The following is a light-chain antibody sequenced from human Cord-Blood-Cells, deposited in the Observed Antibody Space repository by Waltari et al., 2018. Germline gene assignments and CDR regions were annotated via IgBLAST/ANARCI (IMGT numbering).Light chain of an antibody. CDR2: EGS. CDR1: SSDVGSYNL. Sequence: QSALTQPASVSGSPGQSITISCTGTSSDVGSYNLVSWYQQHPGIAPKLMFYEGSTRPSAVSDRFDGSKSGNAASPTITGLQAGDEADYYCCSHAGGSSGVFGGRTKLTVL. J-gene: IGLJ3*02. V-gene: IGLV2-23*01. CDR3: CSHAGGSSGV.